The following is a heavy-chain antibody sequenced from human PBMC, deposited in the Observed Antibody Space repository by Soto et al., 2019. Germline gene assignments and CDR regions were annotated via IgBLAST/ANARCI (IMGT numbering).Heavy chain of an antibody. J-gene: IGHJ5*02. CDR2: IDPSDSYT. CDR3: ARTDYSSSSSWFDP. CDR1: GYSFTSYW. Sequence: PGESLKISCKGSGYSFTSYWISWVRQMPGKGLEWMGRIDPSDSYTNYSPSFQGHVTISADKSISTAYLQWSSLKASDTAMYYCARTDYSSSSSWFDPWGQGXLVTVYS. V-gene: IGHV5-10-1*01. D-gene: IGHD6-6*01.